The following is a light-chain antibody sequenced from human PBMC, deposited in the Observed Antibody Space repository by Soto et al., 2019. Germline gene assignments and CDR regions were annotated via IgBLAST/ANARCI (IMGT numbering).Light chain of an antibody. J-gene: IGKJ1*01. Sequence: EIVMTQSPATLSVSPGERATLSCRASQSVSNNLAWYQKKPGQAPRLLIYGASTRATGIPARFSGSGSGTEVTLTISRLQSEDFAFYFCQQYNNWWTFGQGTRVDIK. CDR2: GAS. V-gene: IGKV3-15*01. CDR3: QQYNNWWT. CDR1: QSVSNN.